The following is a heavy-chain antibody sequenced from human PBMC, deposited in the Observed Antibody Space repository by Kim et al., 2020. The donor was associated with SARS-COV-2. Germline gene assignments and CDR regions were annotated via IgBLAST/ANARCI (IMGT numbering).Heavy chain of an antibody. V-gene: IGHV3-74*01. J-gene: IGHJ4*02. CDR1: GFTFSSYW. CDR3: AVYRGGSNFDH. CDR2: IKYDETIT. Sequence: GGSLRLSCAASGFTFSSYWMQWVRQAPGKGLVWVSHIKYDETITHYADSLKGRFTISRDNAKNTLYLQMNSLRVEDTAVYYCAVYRGGSNFDHWGQGTLVTVSS. D-gene: IGHD3-16*01.